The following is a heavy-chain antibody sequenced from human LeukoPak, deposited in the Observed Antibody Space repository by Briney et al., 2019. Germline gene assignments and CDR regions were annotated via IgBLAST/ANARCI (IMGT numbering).Heavy chain of an antibody. D-gene: IGHD5-18*01. V-gene: IGHV1-2*02. J-gene: IGHJ4*02. CDR1: GYTFTGYY. CDR2: INPNSGRT. Sequence: ASVKVSCKASGYTFTGYYMHWVRQAPGQGLEWMGWINPNSGRTNYAQKFQGRVTMTRDTSISTAYMELSRLRSDDTALYYCARVDTPRALYDYWGQGTLVTVSS. CDR3: ARVDTPRALYDY.